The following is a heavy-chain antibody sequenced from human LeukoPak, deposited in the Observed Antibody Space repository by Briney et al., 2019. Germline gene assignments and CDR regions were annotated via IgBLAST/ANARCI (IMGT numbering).Heavy chain of an antibody. Sequence: GGSLRLSCAASGFTVSSNYMSWVRQAPGQGLEWVSHITASGTAMFYADSVKGRFTISRDNAKNSLYLQMNSLRDEDTAVYYCASSGSYRFDYWGQGTLVTVSS. D-gene: IGHD1-26*01. CDR2: ITASGTAM. CDR1: GFTVSSNY. J-gene: IGHJ4*02. CDR3: ASSGSYRFDY. V-gene: IGHV3-48*02.